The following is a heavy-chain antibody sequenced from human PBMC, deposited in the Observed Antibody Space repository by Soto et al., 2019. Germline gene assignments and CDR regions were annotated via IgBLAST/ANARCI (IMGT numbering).Heavy chain of an antibody. V-gene: IGHV3-53*01. CDR2: IYSGGST. CDR1: GFTVSSNY. CDR3: ATPSHYWGGDCPFDY. Sequence: EVQLVESGGGLIQPGGSLRLSCAASGFTVSSNYMSWVRQAPGKGLEWVSVIYSGGSTYYADSVKGRFTISRDNSKNPLYLQMNSLRAEDTAVYYCATPSHYWGGDCPFDYWGQGTLVTVSS. D-gene: IGHD2-21*02. J-gene: IGHJ4*02.